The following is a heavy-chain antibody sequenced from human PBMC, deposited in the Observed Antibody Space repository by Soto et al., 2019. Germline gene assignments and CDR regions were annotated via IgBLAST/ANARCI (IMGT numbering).Heavy chain of an antibody. Sequence: EVQLVESGGGLVQPGGSLRLSCAASGFTFSSYWMHWVRQAPGKGLVWVSRINSDGSSTSYADSVKGRFTISRANAKNTLYLQMNSLRADDTTVYYCARHLTHYSGYDLGFDYWGQGTLVTVSS. CDR2: INSDGSST. J-gene: IGHJ4*02. CDR3: ARHLTHYSGYDLGFDY. D-gene: IGHD5-12*01. V-gene: IGHV3-74*01. CDR1: GFTFSSYW.